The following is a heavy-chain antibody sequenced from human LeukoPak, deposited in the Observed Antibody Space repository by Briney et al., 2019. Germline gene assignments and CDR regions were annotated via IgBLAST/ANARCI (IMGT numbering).Heavy chain of an antibody. CDR3: AKMKGHPLPKYYMDV. CDR1: GVTFSGFA. D-gene: IGHD1-26*01. Sequence: PGGSLRLSCAASGVTFSGFAMSWGRGTPGKGVGGGSGIIGSGDNTLYADSVKGRFTISRDNSKNPLYLEMNSLRAEDTAIYYCAKMKGHPLPKYYMDVWGQGTTVTVSS. CDR2: IIGSGDNT. J-gene: IGHJ6*01. V-gene: IGHV3-23*01.